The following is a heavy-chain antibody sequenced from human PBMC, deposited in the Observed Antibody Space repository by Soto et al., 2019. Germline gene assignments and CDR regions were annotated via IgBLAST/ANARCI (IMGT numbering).Heavy chain of an antibody. D-gene: IGHD3-3*01. V-gene: IGHV4-4*07. CDR3: ARYGYYDTNAYRHDYDGMDV. Sequence: QVQLQESGPGLLKPSETLSLTCNVSGGSISGYYWSWIRQPAGTGLEHIGRIYSSGCTKYNPSLSSRVTMSVDTCKNQFTLRLTSVTAADTAVYYCARYGYYDTNAYRHDYDGMDVWGQGTTVTVSS. CDR1: GGSISGYY. J-gene: IGHJ6*02. CDR2: IYSSGCT.